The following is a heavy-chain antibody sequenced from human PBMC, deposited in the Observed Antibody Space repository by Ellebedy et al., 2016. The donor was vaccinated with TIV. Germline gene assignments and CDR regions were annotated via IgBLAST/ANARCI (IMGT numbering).Heavy chain of an antibody. D-gene: IGHD5-18*01. V-gene: IGHV1-24*01. CDR3: ATIPRVDTAMFEFDY. CDR2: FDPEDGET. J-gene: IGHJ4*02. Sequence: ASVKVSXKVSGYTLTELSMHWVRQAPGKGLEWMGGFDPEDGETIYAQKFQGRVTTTEDTSTDTAYMELSSLRSEDTAVYYCATIPRVDTAMFEFDYWGQGTLVTVSS. CDR1: GYTLTELS.